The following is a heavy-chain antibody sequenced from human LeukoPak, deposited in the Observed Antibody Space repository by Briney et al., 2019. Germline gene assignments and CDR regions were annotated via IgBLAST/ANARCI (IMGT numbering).Heavy chain of an antibody. CDR3: ARSSGSSWSAAYYYYGMDV. J-gene: IGHJ6*02. Sequence: KSSETLSLTCTVSGGSISSYYWSWIRQPPGKGLEWIGYIYYSGSTNYNPSLKSRVTISVDTSKNQFSLKLSSVTAADTAVYYCARSSGSSWSAAYYYYGMDVWGQGTTVTVSS. CDR1: GGSISSYY. CDR2: IYYSGST. V-gene: IGHV4-59*01. D-gene: IGHD6-13*01.